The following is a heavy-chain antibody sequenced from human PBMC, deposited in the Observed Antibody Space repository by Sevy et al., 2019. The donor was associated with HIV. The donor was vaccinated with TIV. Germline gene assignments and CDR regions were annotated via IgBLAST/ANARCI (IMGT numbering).Heavy chain of an antibody. J-gene: IGHJ4*02. Sequence: GGSLRLSCAASGFSVSSNYMSWVRQAPGKGLEWVSLIYSSGRTYYGDSVKGRFTIVRDDSKNTLYLQMNSVRAEDTALYYCTRVHSGGYPFDYWGQGSLVTVSS. CDR3: TRVHSGGYPFDY. V-gene: IGHV3-53*01. CDR2: IYSSGRT. CDR1: GFSVSSNY. D-gene: IGHD3-22*01.